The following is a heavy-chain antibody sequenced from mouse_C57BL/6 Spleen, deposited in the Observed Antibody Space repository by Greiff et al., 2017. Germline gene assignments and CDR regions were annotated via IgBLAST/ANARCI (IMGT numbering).Heavy chain of an antibody. Sequence: QVQLQQSGPELVKPGASVKISCKASGYAFSSSWMNWVKQRPGKGLEWIGRIYPGDGDTNYNGKFKGKAKLTADKSSRTAYMQLSSLTSEDSAVYFCAREEGIYYGTLYYYAMDYWGQGTSVTVSS. CDR2: IYPGDGDT. CDR3: AREEGIYYGTLYYYAMDY. V-gene: IGHV1-82*01. D-gene: IGHD1-1*01. CDR1: GYAFSSSW. J-gene: IGHJ4*01.